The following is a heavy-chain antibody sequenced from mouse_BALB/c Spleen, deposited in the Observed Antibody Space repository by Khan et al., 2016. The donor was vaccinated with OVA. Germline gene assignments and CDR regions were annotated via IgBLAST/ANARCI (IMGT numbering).Heavy chain of an antibody. Sequence: EVQLQESGPGLVKPSQSLSLICTVTGYSITSDYAWNWIRQFPGNKLEWMGFISYSGNTKYNPSLKSRISITRYTSKNQFFLQLNSVTTEDTATYYCARVYGGDFDYWGQGTTLTVSS. CDR2: ISYSGNT. CDR3: ARVYGGDFDY. J-gene: IGHJ2*01. V-gene: IGHV3-2*02. D-gene: IGHD1-1*01. CDR1: GYSITSDYA.